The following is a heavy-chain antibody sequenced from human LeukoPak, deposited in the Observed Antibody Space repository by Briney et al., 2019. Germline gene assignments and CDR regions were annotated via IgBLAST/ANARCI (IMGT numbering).Heavy chain of an antibody. V-gene: IGHV4-34*01. CDR1: GGSFSGYY. CDR2: INHSGST. Sequence: SETLSLTCAVYGGSFSGYYWSWIRQPPGKGLEWIGEINHSGSTNYNPSLKSRVTISVDTYKNQFSLKLRSVTAADTAVYYCARSLAADYWGQGTLVTVSS. J-gene: IGHJ4*02. CDR3: ARSLAADY. D-gene: IGHD6-13*01.